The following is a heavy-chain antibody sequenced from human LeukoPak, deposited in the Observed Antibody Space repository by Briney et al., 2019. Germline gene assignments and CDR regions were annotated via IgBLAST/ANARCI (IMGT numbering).Heavy chain of an antibody. CDR3: AKDAYGSPNYFDY. V-gene: IGHV3-23*01. J-gene: IGHJ4*02. D-gene: IGHD3-10*01. Sequence: PGGSLRLSCAASGFTFSRHAMSWVRRAPGKGLEWVSGINNSGGNTYYADSVKARFTISRDNSKNTLYLQMDSLRAEDTAVYYCAKDAYGSPNYFDYWGQGTLVTVSS. CDR2: INNSGGNT. CDR1: GFTFSRHA.